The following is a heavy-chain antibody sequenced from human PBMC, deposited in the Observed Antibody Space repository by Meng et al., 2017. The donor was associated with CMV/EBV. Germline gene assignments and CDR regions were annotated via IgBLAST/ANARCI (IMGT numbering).Heavy chain of an antibody. D-gene: IGHD3-3*01. CDR3: ARDSFVLRFLEWFDPDWFDP. CDR1: GYVFTSYD. Sequence: ASVKVSCKASGYVFTSYDINWVRQAPGQGLEWLGWISVYKGDTNYAQKVQGRVTLTADTSTSTAYMELRGLRSDDTAVYYCARDSFVLRFLEWFDPDWFDPWGQGTLVTVSS. J-gene: IGHJ5*02. V-gene: IGHV1-18*01. CDR2: ISVYKGDT.